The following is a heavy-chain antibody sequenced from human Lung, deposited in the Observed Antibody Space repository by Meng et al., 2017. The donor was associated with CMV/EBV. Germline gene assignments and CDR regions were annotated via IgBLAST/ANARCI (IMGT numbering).Heavy chain of an antibody. Sequence: VEWRESGPALVRPSKTLSTTCTASAASISSVDDDWSWIRQHPGKGLEWIGYIYYSVSTYYNPSLKSRVTISVDTSKNQFSLKLSSVTAADTAVYYCARALDTAMVTFDYWGQGTLVTVSS. V-gene: IGHV4-30-4*08. CDR2: IYYSVST. CDR3: ARALDTAMVTFDY. CDR1: AASISSVDDD. J-gene: IGHJ4*02. D-gene: IGHD5-18*01.